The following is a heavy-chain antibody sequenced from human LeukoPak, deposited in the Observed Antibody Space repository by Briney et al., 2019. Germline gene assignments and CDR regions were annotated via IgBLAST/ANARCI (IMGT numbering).Heavy chain of an antibody. Sequence: PSETLSLTCTVSGGSISSSSYYWGWIRQPPGKGLEWIGSIYYSGSTYYNPSLKSRVTISVDTSKNQFSLKLSSVTAADTAVYYCARCLETGTLRYRGQGTLVTVSS. D-gene: IGHD1-1*01. J-gene: IGHJ4*02. V-gene: IGHV4-39*01. CDR3: ARCLETGTLRY. CDR2: IYYSGST. CDR1: GGSISSSSYY.